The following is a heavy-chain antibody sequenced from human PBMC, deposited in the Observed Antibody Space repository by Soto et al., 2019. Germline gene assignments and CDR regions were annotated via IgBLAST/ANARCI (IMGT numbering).Heavy chain of an antibody. V-gene: IGHV3-49*03. CDR2: IRTKADGGTT. D-gene: IGHD5-12*01. Sequence: GGSLRLSCTASGFTFRDYAMSWCRQAPGKGLEWVGFIRTKADGGTTEYAASVKGSFTISRDDSKSVAYLQMNNLKTEDTAVYYCTAEWLRLVTIDYWGQGTLVTVSS. CDR3: TAEWLRLVTIDY. CDR1: GFTFRDYA. J-gene: IGHJ4*02.